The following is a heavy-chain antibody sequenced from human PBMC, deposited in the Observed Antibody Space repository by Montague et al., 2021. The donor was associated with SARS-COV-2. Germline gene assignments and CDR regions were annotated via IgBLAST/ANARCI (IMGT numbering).Heavy chain of an antibody. J-gene: IGHJ4*02. CDR2: TYYRSKWYN. Sequence: CAISGDSVSGNSAACNSIRQSPSRGLEWLGRTYYRSKWYNDYAVSVKSRITINPDTSKNQISLQLNSVTPEDTAVYYCSRTSASSDYWGQGTLVTVSS. CDR1: GDSVSGNSAA. CDR3: SRTSASSDY. D-gene: IGHD1-26*01. V-gene: IGHV6-1*01.